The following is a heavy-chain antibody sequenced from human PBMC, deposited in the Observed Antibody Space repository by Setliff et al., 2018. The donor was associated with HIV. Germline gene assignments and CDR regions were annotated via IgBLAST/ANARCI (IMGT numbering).Heavy chain of an antibody. Sequence: GESLKISCKGSGYIFNNYWVGWVRQMPGEGLEWMGLIFPGDSDTRYSPSFQGQVSMSVDKSIGVAYLQWSSLKASDAAMYYCARQPGRAAMGRENYYYYYMDVWGKGTTVTVSS. D-gene: IGHD2-2*01. V-gene: IGHV5-51*01. CDR3: ARQPGRAAMGRENYYYYYMDV. J-gene: IGHJ6*03. CDR1: GYIFNNYW. CDR2: IFPGDSDT.